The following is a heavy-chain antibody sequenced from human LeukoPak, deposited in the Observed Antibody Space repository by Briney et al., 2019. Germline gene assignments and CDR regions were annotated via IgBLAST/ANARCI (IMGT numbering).Heavy chain of an antibody. Sequence: ASEFLSLTCAVQGGSFSNYHWSWIRQPPGKGLEWIGEINHSGSTNYNPSLESRVTLSVNTSKNQFALKLGSVTAADTGIYYCARSGAIFGVVVIRSYFDYWGQGILVTVSS. V-gene: IGHV4-34*01. CDR1: GGSFSNYH. J-gene: IGHJ4*02. CDR2: INHSGST. D-gene: IGHD3-3*01. CDR3: ARSGAIFGVVVIRSYFDY.